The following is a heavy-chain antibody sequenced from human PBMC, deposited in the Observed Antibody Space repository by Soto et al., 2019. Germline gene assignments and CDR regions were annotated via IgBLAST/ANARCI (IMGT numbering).Heavy chain of an antibody. D-gene: IGHD2-15*01. Sequence: GASVKVSCKASGYTFTSYGISWVRQAPGQGLEWMGWISAYNGNTNYAQKLQGRVTMTTDTSTSTAYMELSSLRSEDTAVYYCATDVYCSGGSCYPGAFDSPGQATIVTVAS. V-gene: IGHV1-18*01. CDR2: ISAYNGNT. CDR1: GYTFTSYG. J-gene: IGHJ3*02. CDR3: ATDVYCSGGSCYPGAFDS.